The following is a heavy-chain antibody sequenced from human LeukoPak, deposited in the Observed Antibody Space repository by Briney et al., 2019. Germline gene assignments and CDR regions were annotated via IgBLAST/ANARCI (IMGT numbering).Heavy chain of an antibody. D-gene: IGHD6-13*01. J-gene: IGHJ4*02. CDR1: GGSISSYY. Sequence: SETLSLTCTVSGGSISSYYWSWIRQPPGKGLEWIGFVYYSGNTNYNPSLKSRVTISVDTSKNQFSLKLSSVTAADTAVYYCARRGLSSSFDYWGQGTLVTVSS. CDR3: ARRGLSSSFDY. V-gene: IGHV4-59*01. CDR2: VYYSGNT.